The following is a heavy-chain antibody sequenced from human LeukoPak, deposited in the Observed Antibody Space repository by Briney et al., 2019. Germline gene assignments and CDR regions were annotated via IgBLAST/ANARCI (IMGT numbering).Heavy chain of an antibody. D-gene: IGHD5-12*01. CDR1: ALAFSDHG. Sequence: PGRSLRLSCAASALAFSDHGMHWVRQAPGKGLEWVAVISHDGSNKYYADSVKGRFTISRDNSKNTLYLQMNSLRAEDMAVYYCAVAYGGYDWEGGFDYWGRGTLVTVSS. J-gene: IGHJ4*02. V-gene: IGHV3-30*03. CDR2: ISHDGSNK. CDR3: AVAYGGYDWEGGFDY.